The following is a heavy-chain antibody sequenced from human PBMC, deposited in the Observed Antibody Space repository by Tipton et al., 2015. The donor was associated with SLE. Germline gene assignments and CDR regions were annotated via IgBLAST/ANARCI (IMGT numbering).Heavy chain of an antibody. V-gene: IGHV4-59*01. CDR3: AREAPTYYYDSSGYHNWEFDY. Sequence: TLSLTCTVSGGSISSYYWSWIRQPPGKGLEWIGYIYYSGGTNYNPSLKSRVTISVDTSKNQFSLKLSSVTAADTAVYYCAREAPTYYYDSSGYHNWEFDYWGQGTLVTVSS. CDR2: IYYSGGT. CDR1: GGSISSYY. J-gene: IGHJ4*02. D-gene: IGHD3-22*01.